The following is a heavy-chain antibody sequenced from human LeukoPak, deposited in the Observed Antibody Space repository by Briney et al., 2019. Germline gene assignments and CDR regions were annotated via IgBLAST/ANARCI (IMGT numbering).Heavy chain of an antibody. CDR1: GFTFSSYA. V-gene: IGHV3-23*01. CDR3: AKGSYDSSGYLYYFDY. CDR2: ISGSGGST. J-gene: IGHJ4*02. D-gene: IGHD3-22*01. Sequence: GGSLRLSCAASGFTFSSYAMSWVRQAPGKGLEWVSAISGSGGSTYYADSVKGRFTISKDNPKNTLYLQMNSLRAEDTAVYYCAKGSYDSSGYLYYFDYWGQGTLVTVSS.